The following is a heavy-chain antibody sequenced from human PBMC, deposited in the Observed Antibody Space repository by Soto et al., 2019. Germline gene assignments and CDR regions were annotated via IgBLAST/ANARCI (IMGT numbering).Heavy chain of an antibody. Sequence: QVQLQESGPGLVKPSETLSLTCTVSGGYVSSGSYYWSWIRQPPGMGLEWIGYIYYSRSTNYNPSLKSRVTISVDTSKNQFSLKLSSVTAAETAVYYWERDPGGYLNWFDPWGQGTLVTVSS. CDR3: ERDPGGYLNWFDP. J-gene: IGHJ5*02. CDR2: IYYSRST. D-gene: IGHD1-26*01. CDR1: GGYVSSGSYY. V-gene: IGHV4-61*01.